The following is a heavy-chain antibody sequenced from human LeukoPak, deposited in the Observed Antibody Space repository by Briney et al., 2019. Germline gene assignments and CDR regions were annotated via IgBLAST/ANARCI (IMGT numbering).Heavy chain of an antibody. Sequence: GGSLRLSCAASGFTFSDYYMSWIRQAPGKGLEWVSYISSSGSTIYYADSVKGRFTISRDNSKNTLYLQMNSLRAEDTAVYYCAKTTLDYSNYDYFDYWGQGTMVTVSS. D-gene: IGHD4-11*01. J-gene: IGHJ4*03. CDR3: AKTTLDYSNYDYFDY. CDR1: GFTFSDYY. CDR2: ISSSGSTI. V-gene: IGHV3-11*04.